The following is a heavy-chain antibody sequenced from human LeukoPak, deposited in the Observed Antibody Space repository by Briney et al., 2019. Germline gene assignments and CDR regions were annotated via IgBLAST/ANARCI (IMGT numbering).Heavy chain of an antibody. J-gene: IGHJ6*03. Sequence: SVKVSCKASGGTFSSYAISWVRQAPGQGLEWMGGIIPIFGTANYAQKFQGRVTITADESTSTAYMELSSLRHDDLAVYYCARGRGTSGSNRDFYYYYYMDVWGKGTTVTVSS. V-gene: IGHV1-69*13. D-gene: IGHD2-15*01. CDR2: IIPIFGTA. CDR1: GGTFSSYA. CDR3: ARGRGTSGSNRDFYYYYYMDV.